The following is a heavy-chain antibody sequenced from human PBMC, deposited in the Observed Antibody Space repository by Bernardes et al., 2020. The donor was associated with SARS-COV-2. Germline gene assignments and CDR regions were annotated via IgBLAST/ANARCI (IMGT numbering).Heavy chain of an antibody. CDR2: ISSSGSTI. V-gene: IGHV3-11*01. CDR3: ARVEEGRRYCSGGSCPLDI. J-gene: IGHJ3*02. D-gene: IGHD2-15*01. CDR1: GFTFSDYY. Sequence: GSLSLSCAASGFTFSDYYMSWIRQAPGKGLEWVSYISSSGSTIYYADSVKGRFTISRDNAKNSLYLQMNSLRAEDTAVYYCARVEEGRRYCSGGSCPLDIWGQGTMVTVSS.